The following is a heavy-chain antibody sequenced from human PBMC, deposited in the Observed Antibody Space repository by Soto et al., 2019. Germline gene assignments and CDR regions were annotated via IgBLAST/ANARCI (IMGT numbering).Heavy chain of an antibody. CDR2: IKSKTDGGTT. J-gene: IGHJ6*02. CDR3: TTAYSSGWYQNYYYYYGMDV. CDR1: GFTFSNAW. Sequence: GGSLRLSCAASGFTFSNAWMNWVRQAPGKGLEWVGRIKSKTDGGTTDYAAPVKGRFTISRDDSKNTLYLQMNSLKTEDTAVYYCTTAYSSGWYQNYYYYYGMDVWGQGTTVTVSS. V-gene: IGHV3-15*07. D-gene: IGHD6-19*01.